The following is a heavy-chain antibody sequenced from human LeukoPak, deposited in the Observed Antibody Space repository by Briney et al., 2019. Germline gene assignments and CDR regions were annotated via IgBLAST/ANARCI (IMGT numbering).Heavy chain of an antibody. CDR2: ISGSGGST. D-gene: IGHD6-13*01. Sequence: GGSLRLCCAASGFTFSSYAMSWVRQAPGKGLEWVSAISGSGGSTYYADSVKGRFTISRDNSKNTLYLQMNSLRAEDTAVYYCAKIFSSSWKGLFDYWGQGTLVTVSS. V-gene: IGHV3-23*01. CDR1: GFTFSSYA. J-gene: IGHJ4*02. CDR3: AKIFSSSWKGLFDY.